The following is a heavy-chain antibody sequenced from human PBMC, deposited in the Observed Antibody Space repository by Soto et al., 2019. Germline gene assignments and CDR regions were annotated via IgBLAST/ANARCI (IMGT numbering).Heavy chain of an antibody. CDR1: GYIFTAYS. CDR3: AREENCSDGICYSEYFQR. D-gene: IGHD2-15*01. Sequence: GASVKVSCKASGYIFTAYSMHWVRQAPGQGLEWMGVVNPSGGSTNYTQKFQGRITMTRDTSTSTVYMDLSSLTSEDMAVYYCAREENCSDGICYSEYFQRWGQGTLVTVS. J-gene: IGHJ1*01. V-gene: IGHV1-46*01. CDR2: VNPSGGST.